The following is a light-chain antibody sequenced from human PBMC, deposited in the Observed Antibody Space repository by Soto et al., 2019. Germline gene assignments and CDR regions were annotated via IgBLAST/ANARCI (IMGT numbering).Light chain of an antibody. Sequence: AIQMTQSPSSLSASVGDRVTITCRASQGIRNDLDWFQQKPGKAPKLLIYAAAILQSGVPARFSGSGSGTDFTLTISSLQPEDFATYYCLKKYFYPFTFGPGTKVDIK. CDR1: QGIRND. J-gene: IGKJ3*01. CDR3: LKKYFYPFT. CDR2: AAA. V-gene: IGKV1-6*01.